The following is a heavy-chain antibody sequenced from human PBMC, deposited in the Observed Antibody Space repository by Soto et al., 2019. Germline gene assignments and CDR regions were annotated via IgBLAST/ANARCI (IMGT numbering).Heavy chain of an antibody. CDR1: GYSFTIYW. CDR2: IYPGDSDT. Sequence: GESLKISCKGSGYSFTIYWIGWVRQMPGKGLEWMGIIYPGDSDTRYSPSFQGQVTISADKSISTAYLQWSSLKASDTAMYYCARHGXCSSTSCYTHYYYGMDVWGQGTTVTVSS. V-gene: IGHV5-51*01. J-gene: IGHJ6*02. CDR3: ARHGXCSSTSCYTHYYYGMDV. D-gene: IGHD2-2*02.